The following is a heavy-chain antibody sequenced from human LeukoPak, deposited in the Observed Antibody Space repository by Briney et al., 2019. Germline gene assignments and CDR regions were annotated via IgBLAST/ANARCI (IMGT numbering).Heavy chain of an antibody. Sequence: GGSLRLSCAASGFTFSSYAMSWVRQAPGKGLEWVSSISGSGNRTYYADSVKGRFTISRDNSKNTLFLQMNSLRAEDTAVYYCAKGDSSRGGYYFDYWGQGTLVTVSS. D-gene: IGHD6-19*01. J-gene: IGHJ4*02. V-gene: IGHV3-23*01. CDR1: GFTFSSYA. CDR3: AKGDSSRGGYYFDY. CDR2: ISGSGNRT.